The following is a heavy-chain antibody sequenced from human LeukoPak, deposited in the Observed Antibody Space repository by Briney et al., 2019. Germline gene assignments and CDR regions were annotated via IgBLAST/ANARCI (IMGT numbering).Heavy chain of an antibody. J-gene: IGHJ6*02. Sequence: PGGSLRLSCAASGFTFSNAWMSWVRQAPGKGLEWVGRIKSKTDGGTTDYAAPVKGRFTISRDDSKNTLYLQMNSLKTEDTAVYYCTTWYYYGSGGHYGMAVWGQGTTVTVSS. D-gene: IGHD3-10*01. CDR2: IKSKTDGGTT. V-gene: IGHV3-15*01. CDR1: GFTFSNAW. CDR3: TTWYYYGSGGHYGMAV.